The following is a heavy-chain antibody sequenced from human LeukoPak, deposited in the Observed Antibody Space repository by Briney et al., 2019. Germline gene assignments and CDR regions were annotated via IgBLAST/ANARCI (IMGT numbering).Heavy chain of an antibody. CDR2: ISYDGSNK. CDR1: GFTFSSYG. Sequence: GGSLRLSCAASGFTFSSYGMYWVRQAPGKGLEWVAVISYDGSNKYYADSVKGRFTISRDNSKNTLYLQMNSLRAEDTAVYYCAKDSMVRGENYFDYWGQGTLVTVSS. CDR3: AKDSMVRGENYFDY. D-gene: IGHD3-10*01. J-gene: IGHJ4*02. V-gene: IGHV3-30*18.